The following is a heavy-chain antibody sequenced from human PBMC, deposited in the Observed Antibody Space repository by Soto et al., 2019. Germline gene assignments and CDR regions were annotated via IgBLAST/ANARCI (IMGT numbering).Heavy chain of an antibody. V-gene: IGHV3-21*01. CDR3: ARVGGYCSGGSCYLIDFTYYYYMDV. CDR2: ISSSSSYI. Sequence: GGSLRLSCAASGFTFSSYSMNWVRQAPGKGLEWVSSISSSSSYIYYADSVKGRFTISRDNAKNSRYLQMNSLRAEDTAVYYCARVGGYCSGGSCYLIDFTYYYYMDVWGKGTTVTVSS. J-gene: IGHJ6*03. CDR1: GFTFSSYS. D-gene: IGHD2-15*01.